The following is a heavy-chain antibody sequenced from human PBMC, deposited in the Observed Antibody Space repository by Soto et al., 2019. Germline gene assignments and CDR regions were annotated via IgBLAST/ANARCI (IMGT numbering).Heavy chain of an antibody. J-gene: IGHJ5*02. CDR3: AKGIAEAGIEWFVP. CDR1: GSTFSSYA. Sequence: ERSLRLPCAASGSTFSSYALSRVRQAPGKGLEWVSAISGSGGSTYFADSGNGRFTISRDNSKKTLYLQMNSLRAEDTDVYYCAKGIAEAGIEWFVPWGQGPRVTVVS. V-gene: IGHV3-23*01. D-gene: IGHD6-13*01. CDR2: ISGSGGST.